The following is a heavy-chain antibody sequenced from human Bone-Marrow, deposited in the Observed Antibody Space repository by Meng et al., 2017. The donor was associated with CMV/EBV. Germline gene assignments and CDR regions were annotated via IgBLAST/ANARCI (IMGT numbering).Heavy chain of an antibody. CDR2: INPNSGGT. V-gene: IGHV1-2*02. CDR1: GYTFTGYY. D-gene: IGHD5-24*01. CDR3: ARGPHGYNPWYFDY. J-gene: IGHJ4*02. Sequence: ASVKVSCKASGYTFTGYYMHWVRQAPGQGLEWMGWINPNSGGTNYAQKFQGRVTMTRDTSISTAYMELSSLRSEDTAVYYCARGPHGYNPWYFDYWGQGTLVTSPQ.